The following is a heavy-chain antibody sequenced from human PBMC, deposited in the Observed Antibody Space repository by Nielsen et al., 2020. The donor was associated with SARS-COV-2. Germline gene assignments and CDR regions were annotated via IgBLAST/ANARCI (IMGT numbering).Heavy chain of an antibody. J-gene: IGHJ3*01. Sequence: GESLKISCAASGFTFTSNAMAWVRQAPAKGLEWVSGIRGSGEKTYYADSVKGRFTISRDNSKNTLHLQMNSLRVEDTAIYFCVRFGRIVEVGGSVTFPDVFDVWGHGTMVTVSS. D-gene: IGHD2-21*01. CDR3: VRFGRIVEVGGSVTFPDVFDV. CDR2: IRGSGEKT. V-gene: IGHV3-23*01. CDR1: GFTFTSNA.